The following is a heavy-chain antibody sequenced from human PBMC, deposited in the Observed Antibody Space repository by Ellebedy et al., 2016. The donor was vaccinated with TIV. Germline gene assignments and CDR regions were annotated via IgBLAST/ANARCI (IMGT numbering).Heavy chain of an antibody. D-gene: IGHD1-1*01. V-gene: IGHV1-24*01. CDR3: AGVRYNWRDIYYYYYGMDV. CDR2: FNLKNGEI. Sequence: ASVKVSXKVSGYSLTELSMHWVRQAPGKGLEGMGGFNLKNGEIIYAQNFQVRVTMAEDTSTDTAYMELRSLRSEDTAVYYCAGVRYNWRDIYYYYYGMDVWGQGTTVTVSS. J-gene: IGHJ6*02. CDR1: GYSLTELS.